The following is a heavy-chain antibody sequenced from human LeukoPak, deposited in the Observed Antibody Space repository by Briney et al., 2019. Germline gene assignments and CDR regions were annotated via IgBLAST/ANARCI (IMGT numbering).Heavy chain of an antibody. Sequence: GGSLRLSCAASGFTFSSYGMHWVRQAPRKGLEWVAFIRYDGSNKYYADSVKGRFTISRDNAKNSLYLQMNSLRAEDTALYYCARYSGSSPIVYYYYYMDVWGKGTTVTVSS. CDR3: ARYSGSSPIVYYYYYMDV. V-gene: IGHV3-30*02. D-gene: IGHD1-26*01. CDR2: IRYDGSNK. J-gene: IGHJ6*03. CDR1: GFTFSSYG.